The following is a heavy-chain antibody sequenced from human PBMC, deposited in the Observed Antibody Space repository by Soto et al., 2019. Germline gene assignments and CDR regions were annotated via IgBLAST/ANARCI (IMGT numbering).Heavy chain of an antibody. CDR2: IYYSGST. CDR3: ARDPGYSSGNRWSYFDY. Sequence: QVQLQESGPGLVKPSETLSLTCTVSGGSISSYYWSWIRQPPGKGLEWIGYIYYSGSTNYNPSLKSRVTISVDTSKTQFSLKLSSVTAADTAVYYCARDPGYSSGNRWSYFDYWGQGTLVTVSS. D-gene: IGHD6-19*01. J-gene: IGHJ4*02. CDR1: GGSISSYY. V-gene: IGHV4-59*01.